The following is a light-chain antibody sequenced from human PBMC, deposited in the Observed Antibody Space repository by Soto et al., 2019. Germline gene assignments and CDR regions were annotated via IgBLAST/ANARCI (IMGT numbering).Light chain of an antibody. CDR1: SSNIGAGYD. J-gene: IGLJ1*01. V-gene: IGLV1-40*01. CDR2: GNS. CDR3: QSYDSSLSGVNV. Sequence: QSVLTQPPSVSGAPGQRVTISCTGGSSNIGAGYDVHWYQQLPGTAPKLLIYGNSNRPSGVTDRFSGSKSGTSASLAITGVQAEDEADYYCQSYDSSLSGVNVFGTGNKLTV.